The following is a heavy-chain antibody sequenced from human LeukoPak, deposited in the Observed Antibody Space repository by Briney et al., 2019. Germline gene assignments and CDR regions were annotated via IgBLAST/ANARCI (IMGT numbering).Heavy chain of an antibody. CDR1: GFTFSSYA. D-gene: IGHD6-13*01. Sequence: VGSLRLSCAASGFTFSSYAMNWVPQAPGKGLEWVSTMSGDATSTYYADSVKGRFTISRDNSKNTLYLQMNSLRAEDTAVYYCAKRTSGSSWYSSDYWGQGTLVTVSS. J-gene: IGHJ4*02. V-gene: IGHV3-23*01. CDR2: MSGDATST. CDR3: AKRTSGSSWYSSDY.